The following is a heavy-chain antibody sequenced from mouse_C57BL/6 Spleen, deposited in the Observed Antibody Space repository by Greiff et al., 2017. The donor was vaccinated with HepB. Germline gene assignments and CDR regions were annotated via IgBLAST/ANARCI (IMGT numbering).Heavy chain of an antibody. CDR3: ARRGYDWFAY. J-gene: IGHJ3*01. CDR1: GFNIKDYY. Sequence: EVKLMESGAELVKPGASVKLSCTASGFNIKDYYMHWVKQRTEQGLEWIGRIDPEDGETKYAPKFQGKATITADTSSNTADLQLSSLTSEDTAVYYCARRGYDWFAYWGQGTLVTVSA. V-gene: IGHV14-2*01. CDR2: IDPEDGET. D-gene: IGHD2-2*01.